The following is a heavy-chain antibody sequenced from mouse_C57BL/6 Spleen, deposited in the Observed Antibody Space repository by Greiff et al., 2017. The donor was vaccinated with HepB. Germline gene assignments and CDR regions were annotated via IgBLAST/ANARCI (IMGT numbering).Heavy chain of an antibody. CDR3: AGYYGWSFAY. CDR2: INPNNGGT. D-gene: IGHD1-1*01. J-gene: IGHJ3*01. Sequence: VQLQQSGPELVKPGASVKMSCKASGYTFTDYNMHWVKQSHGKSLEWIGYINPNNGGTSYNQKFKGKATLTVNKSSSTAYMELRRLTSDDSAVYYCAGYYGWSFAYWGQGTLVTVSA. V-gene: IGHV1-22*01. CDR1: GYTFTDYN.